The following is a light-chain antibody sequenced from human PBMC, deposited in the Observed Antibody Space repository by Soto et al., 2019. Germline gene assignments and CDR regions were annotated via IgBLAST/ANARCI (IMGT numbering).Light chain of an antibody. Sequence: QSVLAQPASVSGSPGQSITISCTGTSSDVGGYNYVSWYQQHPGKAPKLMIYEVSNRPSGISNRFSGSKSGNTASLTISGLQAEDVADYYCSSYTSSNFWVFGEGTKVTVL. CDR1: SSDVGGYNY. CDR3: SSYTSSNFWV. CDR2: EVS. J-gene: IGLJ3*02. V-gene: IGLV2-14*01.